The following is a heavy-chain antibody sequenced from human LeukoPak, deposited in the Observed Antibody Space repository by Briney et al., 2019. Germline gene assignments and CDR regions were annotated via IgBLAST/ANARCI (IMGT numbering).Heavy chain of an antibody. D-gene: IGHD6-13*01. Sequence: ASVKVSCKASGFTFSSSAVQWVRQARGQHLEWIGWIGVGSGSTSYAQEFQGRVTITRDMSTTTAYLELSSLRPEDTAVYYCAAERYSDSCCWFDPWGQGTLVTVSS. CDR2: IGVGSGST. CDR3: AAERYSDSCCWFDP. V-gene: IGHV1-58*01. CDR1: GFTFSSSA. J-gene: IGHJ5*02.